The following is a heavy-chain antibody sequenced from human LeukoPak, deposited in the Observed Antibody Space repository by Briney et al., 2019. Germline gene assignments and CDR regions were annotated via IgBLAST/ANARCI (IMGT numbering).Heavy chain of an antibody. CDR3: AKGHYDFWSGYSPFDY. CDR2: ISGSGGST. J-gene: IGHJ4*02. CDR1: GFTFSSYA. D-gene: IGHD3-3*01. Sequence: QPGRSLRLSCAASGFTFSSYAMSWVRQAPGKGLEWVSAISGSGGSTYSADSVKGRFTISRDSSKNTLYLQMNSLRADDTAVYYCAKGHYDFWSGYSPFDYWGQGTLVTVSS. V-gene: IGHV3-23*01.